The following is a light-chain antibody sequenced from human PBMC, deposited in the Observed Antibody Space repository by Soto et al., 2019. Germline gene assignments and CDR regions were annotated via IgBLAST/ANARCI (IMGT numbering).Light chain of an antibody. J-gene: IGLJ1*01. Sequence: QSVLTQPASVSGSPGQSITISCTGTSSDVGGYNYVSWYQQHPGKAPKLMIYEVSNRPSGVSSRFSGSKSGNTASLTISGLQAEDEADYYCSSYITSSTYVLGTGTKVTVL. CDR2: EVS. CDR3: SSYITSSTYV. V-gene: IGLV2-14*01. CDR1: SSDVGGYNY.